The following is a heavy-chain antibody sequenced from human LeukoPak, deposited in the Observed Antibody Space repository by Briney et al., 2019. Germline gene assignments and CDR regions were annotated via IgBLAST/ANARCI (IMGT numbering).Heavy chain of an antibody. Sequence: SETLSLTCLVSGGSISNNYWSWLRQPTGKGLEWIGQIYYTGSTSYNPHLKSRVSISVDTSKNQFSLRLTSVTAADTALYYRAKYRPSGSVWVGFDIWGQGTMVTVSS. D-gene: IGHD3-16*01. V-gene: IGHV4-59*08. J-gene: IGHJ3*02. CDR1: GGSISNNY. CDR3: AKYRPSGSVWVGFDI. CDR2: IYYTGST.